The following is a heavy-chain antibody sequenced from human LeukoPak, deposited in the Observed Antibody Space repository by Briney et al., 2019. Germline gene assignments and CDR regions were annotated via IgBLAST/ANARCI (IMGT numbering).Heavy chain of an antibody. V-gene: IGHV4-30-4*07. CDR3: TRQRTSGWLDY. Sequence: SETLSLTCAVSGGSISSGGYSWSWIRQPPGKGLEWIGYIYYSGSTYYNPSLKSRATISIDTSKNQFSLKLSSVTAADTAVYYCTRQRTSGWLDYWGQGTLVTVSS. CDR1: GGSISSGGYS. CDR2: IYYSGST. D-gene: IGHD6-19*01. J-gene: IGHJ4*02.